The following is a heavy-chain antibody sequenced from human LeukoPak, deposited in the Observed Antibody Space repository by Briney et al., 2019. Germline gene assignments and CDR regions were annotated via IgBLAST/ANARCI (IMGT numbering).Heavy chain of an antibody. D-gene: IGHD2-15*01. V-gene: IGHV1-2*02. CDR1: GYTITGYY. CDR3: ARASEVVAARGALYGMDV. Sequence: ASVKVSCKASGYTITGYYMHWVRQAPGQGLERMGWINPKSGGTNYAQKFQGRVTMTRDTSISTAYMELSGLRSDDTAVYYCARASEVVAARGALYGMDVWGQGTTVTVSS. J-gene: IGHJ6*02. CDR2: INPKSGGT.